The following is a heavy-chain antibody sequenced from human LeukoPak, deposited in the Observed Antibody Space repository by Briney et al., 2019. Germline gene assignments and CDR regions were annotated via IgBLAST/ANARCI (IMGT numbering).Heavy chain of an antibody. CDR3: ARGEPPNSSGWYWFDP. Sequence: ASVKVSCKASGYSFLSYDINWVRQATGQGLEWMGWMSPGSGDTGFAQKFQGRVTMTRNTSISTVYMELSSLRSEDTAVYYCARGEPPNSSGWYWFDPWGQGTLVTVSS. CDR2: MSPGSGDT. J-gene: IGHJ5*02. V-gene: IGHV1-8*01. CDR1: GYSFLSYD. D-gene: IGHD6-19*01.